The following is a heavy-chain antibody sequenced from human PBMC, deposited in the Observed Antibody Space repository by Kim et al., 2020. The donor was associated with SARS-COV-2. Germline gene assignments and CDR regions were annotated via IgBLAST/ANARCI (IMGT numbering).Heavy chain of an antibody. Sequence: GGSLRLSCAASGFTFSSYGMHWVRQAPGKGLEWVAVIWYDGSNKYYADSVKGRFTISRDNSKNTLYLQMNSLRAEDTAVYYCARGKYYGSGSYTFYYYYGMDVWGQGTTVTVSS. CDR1: GFTFSSYG. CDR3: ARGKYYGSGSYTFYYYYGMDV. V-gene: IGHV3-33*01. CDR2: IWYDGSNK. J-gene: IGHJ6*02. D-gene: IGHD3-10*01.